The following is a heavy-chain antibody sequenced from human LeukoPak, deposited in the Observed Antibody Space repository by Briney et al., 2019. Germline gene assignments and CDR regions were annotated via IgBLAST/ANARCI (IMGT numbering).Heavy chain of an antibody. D-gene: IGHD3-16*02. CDR1: GFTFSSYG. Sequence: GGSLRLSCAASGFTFSSYGMHWVRQAPGKGLEWVAVIWYDGSNKYYADSVKGRFTISRDNSKNTLYLQMNSLRAEDTAVYYCARDEDYVWGSYHQNFDYWGQGTLVTVSS. V-gene: IGHV3-33*01. J-gene: IGHJ4*02. CDR2: IWYDGSNK. CDR3: ARDEDYVWGSYHQNFDY.